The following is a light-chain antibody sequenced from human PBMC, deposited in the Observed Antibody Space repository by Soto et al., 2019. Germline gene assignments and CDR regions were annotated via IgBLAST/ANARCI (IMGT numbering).Light chain of an antibody. J-gene: IGKJ1*01. V-gene: IGKV3-20*01. CDR3: HQYGSSPRT. CDR2: GVS. CDR1: QRVSSSY. Sequence: EIVLTQSPGTLSLSPGERATLSCRASQRVSSSYLAWYQQKPGQAPRLLIYGVSTRAPGIPDRFRGSGSGTDFTLTITRLEPEYFAVYYCHQYGSSPRTFGQGTKVEIK.